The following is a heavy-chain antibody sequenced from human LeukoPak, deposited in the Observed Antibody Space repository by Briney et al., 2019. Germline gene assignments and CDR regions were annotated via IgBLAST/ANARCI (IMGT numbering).Heavy chain of an antibody. Sequence: SETLSLTCAVNGGSFSGYSWSWIRQSPGKGLEWIADIIHSGSTNYNPSLKSRVTISLDTSRNQFSLKLTSVTAADTAVYYCARGQTELGTAYYYYMDVWGKGTTVTVYS. V-gene: IGHV4-34*01. D-gene: IGHD7-27*01. CDR2: IIHSGST. CDR3: ARGQTELGTAYYYYMDV. J-gene: IGHJ6*03. CDR1: GGSFSGYS.